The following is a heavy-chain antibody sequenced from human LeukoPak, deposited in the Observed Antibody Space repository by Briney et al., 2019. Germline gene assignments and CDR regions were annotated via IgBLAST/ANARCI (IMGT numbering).Heavy chain of an antibody. Sequence: ASVKVSCKASGYTFTSYGISWVRQAPGQGLEWMGWISAYNGNTNYAQKLQGRVTITTDTSTSTAYMELRSLRSDDTAVYYCARSYPYSSGWYFDYWGQGTLVTVSS. J-gene: IGHJ4*02. CDR1: GYTFTSYG. D-gene: IGHD6-19*01. CDR2: ISAYNGNT. V-gene: IGHV1-18*01. CDR3: ARSYPYSSGWYFDY.